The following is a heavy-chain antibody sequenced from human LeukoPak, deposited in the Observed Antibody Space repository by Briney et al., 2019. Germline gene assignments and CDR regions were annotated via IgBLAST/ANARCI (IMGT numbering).Heavy chain of an antibody. CDR2: IIPILGIA. J-gene: IGHJ6*02. V-gene: IGHV1-69*04. D-gene: IGHD6-19*01. CDR3: ARDGSRGSSGWYYYGMDV. CDR1: GGTFSSYA. Sequence: SVKVSCKASGGTFSSYAISWVRQAPGQGLEWMGRIIPILGIANYAQKFQGRVTITADKSTSTAYMELSSLRSEDTAVYYCARDGSRGSSGWYYYGMDVWGQGTTVTVSS.